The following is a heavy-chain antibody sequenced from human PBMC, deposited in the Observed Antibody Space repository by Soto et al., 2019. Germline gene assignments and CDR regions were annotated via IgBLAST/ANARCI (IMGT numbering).Heavy chain of an antibody. CDR1: GFTFSSYW. V-gene: IGHV3-7*01. CDR3: ARDRGSGLYRAGSDY. Sequence: EVQLVESGGGLVQPGGSLRLSCTASGFTFSSYWMTWVRQAPGKGLEWVANIYPGGSEKYYVESVKGRFTISRDNTRNSLSLQMKSLRAGDTAVCFCARDRGSGLYRAGSDYWGQGTQVTVSS. J-gene: IGHJ4*02. CDR2: IYPGGSEK. D-gene: IGHD6-19*01.